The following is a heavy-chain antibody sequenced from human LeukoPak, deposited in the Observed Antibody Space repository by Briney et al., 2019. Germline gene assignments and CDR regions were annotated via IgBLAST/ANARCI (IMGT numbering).Heavy chain of an antibody. CDR1: GFTFSSYS. J-gene: IGHJ4*02. V-gene: IGHV3-21*01. Sequence: GGSLRLSCAASGFTFSSYSMNWVRQAPGKGLEWVSSISSSSSYIYYADSVKGRFTISRDNAKNSLYLQMNSLRAEDTAVYYCAKDPVIYTPREVDYWGQGTLVTVSS. CDR2: ISSSSSYI. D-gene: IGHD2-2*02. CDR3: AKDPVIYTPREVDY.